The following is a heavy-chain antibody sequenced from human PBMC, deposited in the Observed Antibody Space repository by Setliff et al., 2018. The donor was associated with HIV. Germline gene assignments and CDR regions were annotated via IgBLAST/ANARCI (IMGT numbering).Heavy chain of an antibody. CDR2: ISRTSSYI. CDR1: GFTFSSYS. D-gene: IGHD3-3*01. J-gene: IGHJ3*02. Sequence: GGSLRLSCAASGFTFSSYSMNWVRQAPGKGLEWVSFISRTSSYIYYADSLKGRFTISRDNAKNSLYLQMNSLRAEDTALYYCARGFVLRFLEWSMPDAFDIWGQGTMVT. CDR3: ARGFVLRFLEWSMPDAFDI. V-gene: IGHV3-21*01.